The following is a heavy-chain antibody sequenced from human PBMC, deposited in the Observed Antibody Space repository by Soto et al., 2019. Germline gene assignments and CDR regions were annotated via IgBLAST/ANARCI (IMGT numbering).Heavy chain of an antibody. D-gene: IGHD4-17*01. CDR1: GFSVSRNY. Sequence: EVQLVESGGGLIQSGESLRLSCAASGFSVSRNYMSWVRQAPGKGLEWVSVIYEGGSPYYADSVKGRFTISRDNSKNTLYLQMNSLRAEDTAVYYCVRDVHDYGDYGHWGQVTQVTVSS. V-gene: IGHV3-53*01. CDR2: IYEGGSP. CDR3: VRDVHDYGDYGH. J-gene: IGHJ4*02.